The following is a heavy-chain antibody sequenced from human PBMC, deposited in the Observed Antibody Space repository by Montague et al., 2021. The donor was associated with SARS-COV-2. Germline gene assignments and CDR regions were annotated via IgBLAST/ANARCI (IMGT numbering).Heavy chain of an antibody. CDR1: GGSITGYY. CDR3: VRDHPYGGPRGAYDI. Sequence: SETVSLTCTVSGGSITGYYWSWLRRSPGKGLEWIAYIYDGGAVNXSPSLGSRVTISTDTSKNQLSLKVNSVTAADTAVYYCVRDHPYGGPRGAYDIWGQGTVVTVSS. CDR2: IYDGGAV. D-gene: IGHD4-23*01. J-gene: IGHJ3*02. V-gene: IGHV4-59*01.